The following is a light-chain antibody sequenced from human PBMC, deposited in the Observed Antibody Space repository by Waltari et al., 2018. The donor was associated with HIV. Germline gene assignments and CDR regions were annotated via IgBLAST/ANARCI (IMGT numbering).Light chain of an antibody. Sequence: DIVMTQSPLSLPVTPGEPASISCRSSQSPLHSNGNNYLGWYLQKPGQSPQLLIYLGSNRASGVPDRFSGSGSGTDFTLKISRVEAEDVGVYYCMQVLQTPLTFGPGTKVDIK. CDR1: QSPLHSNGNNY. J-gene: IGKJ3*01. V-gene: IGKV2-28*01. CDR2: LGS. CDR3: MQVLQTPLT.